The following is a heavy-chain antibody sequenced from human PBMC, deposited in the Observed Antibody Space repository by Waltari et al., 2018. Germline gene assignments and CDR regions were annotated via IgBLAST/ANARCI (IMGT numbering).Heavy chain of an antibody. CDR3: AREHIVVVPAARIDY. D-gene: IGHD2-2*01. V-gene: IGHV1-2*06. CDR1: GYTFTGYY. Sequence: QVQLVQSGAEVKKPGASVKVSCKASGYTFTGYYMHWVRQAPGQGLEWMGRINPNSGGTNYAQKVQGRVTMTRDTSISTAYMELSRLRSDDTAVYYCAREHIVVVPAARIDYWGQGTLVTVSS. J-gene: IGHJ4*02. CDR2: INPNSGGT.